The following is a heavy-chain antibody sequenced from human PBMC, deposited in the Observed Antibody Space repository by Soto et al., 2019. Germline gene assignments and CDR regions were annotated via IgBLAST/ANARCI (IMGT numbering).Heavy chain of an antibody. V-gene: IGHV4-30-4*01. J-gene: IGHJ6*02. Sequence: SETLSLTCTVSGGSISSGDYYWSWIRQPPGKGLEWIGYIYYSGSTYYNPSLKSRVTISVDTSKNQFSLKLSSVTAADTAVYYCARTTYDFWSGYYPDPDYYGMDVWGQGNTVTVSS. CDR2: IYYSGST. D-gene: IGHD3-3*01. CDR3: ARTTYDFWSGYYPDPDYYGMDV. CDR1: GGSISSGDYY.